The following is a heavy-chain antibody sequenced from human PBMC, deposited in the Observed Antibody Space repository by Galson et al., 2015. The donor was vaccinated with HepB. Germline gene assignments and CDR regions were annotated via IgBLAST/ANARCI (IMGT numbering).Heavy chain of an antibody. J-gene: IGHJ4*02. D-gene: IGHD6-19*01. V-gene: IGHV4-34*01. CDR1: GGSFSGYY. CDR2: INHSGST. CDR3: ARGAPGGYSSGWYYIDD. Sequence: ETLSLTCAVYGGSFSGYYWSWIRQPPGKGLEWIGEINHSGSTNYNPSLKSRVTISVDTSKNQFSLKLSSVTAADTAVYYCARGAPGGYSSGWYYIDDWGQGTLVTVSS.